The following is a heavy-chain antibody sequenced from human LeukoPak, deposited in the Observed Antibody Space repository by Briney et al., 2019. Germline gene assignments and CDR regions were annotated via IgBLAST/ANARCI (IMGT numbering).Heavy chain of an antibody. D-gene: IGHD2-2*01. CDR3: ARDDCSSISCYHNWFDP. CDR1: GFTFSSYW. Sequence: GRSLRLSCAASGFTFSSYWMSWVRQAPGKGLEWVANIKQDGNEKYYVDSVKGRFTISRDNAKNSLYLQMNSLRAEDTAVYYCARDDCSSISCYHNWFDPWGQGTLVTVSS. V-gene: IGHV3-7*01. CDR2: IKQDGNEK. J-gene: IGHJ5*02.